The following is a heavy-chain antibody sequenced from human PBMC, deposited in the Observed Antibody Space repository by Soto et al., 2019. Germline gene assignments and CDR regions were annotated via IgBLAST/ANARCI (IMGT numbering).Heavy chain of an antibody. CDR2: IWSDGKKE. D-gene: IGHD6-19*01. Sequence: QVQLVESGGGVVQPGRSLRLSCVGSGFPFWHYGMHWVRQAPVKGLEWVAVIWSDGKKESYADFVKGRFAISRDNFKDTLYLQMNSLRAEDTAVYYCARDRDGGWFHMDVWGQGTTVTVSS. V-gene: IGHV3-33*01. CDR1: GFPFWHYG. J-gene: IGHJ6*02. CDR3: ARDRDGGWFHMDV.